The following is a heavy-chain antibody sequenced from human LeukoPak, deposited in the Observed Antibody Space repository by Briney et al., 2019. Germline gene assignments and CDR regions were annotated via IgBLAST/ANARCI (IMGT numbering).Heavy chain of an antibody. D-gene: IGHD2-15*01. CDR2: ISYDGSNK. V-gene: IGHV3-30*03. CDR1: GFTFSSYG. J-gene: IGHJ3*02. Sequence: PGRSLRPSCAASGFTFSSYGMHWVRQAPGRGLEWVSLISYDGSNKYYADSVEGRFTISRDNSKNTLYVQMNSRRAEDTAVYYCARKLGADIGAFDIWGQGTMVTVSS. CDR3: ARKLGADIGAFDI.